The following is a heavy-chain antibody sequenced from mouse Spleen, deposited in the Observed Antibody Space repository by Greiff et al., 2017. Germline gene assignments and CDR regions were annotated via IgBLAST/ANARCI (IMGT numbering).Heavy chain of an antibody. CDR2: ISSGGSYT. J-gene: IGHJ3*01. CDR1: GFTFSSYA. Sequence: EVQLVESGGGLVKPGGSLKLSCAASGFTFSSYAMSWVRQTPEKRLEWVATISSGGSYTYYPDSVKGRFTISRDNAKNTLYLQMSSLRSEDTAMYYCARRGFAYWGQGTLVTVSA. CDR3: ARRGFAY. V-gene: IGHV5-9-3*01.